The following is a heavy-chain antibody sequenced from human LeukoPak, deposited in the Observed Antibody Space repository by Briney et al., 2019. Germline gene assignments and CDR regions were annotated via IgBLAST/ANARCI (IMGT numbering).Heavy chain of an antibody. CDR1: GGSISSDNYS. D-gene: IGHD3-10*01. CDR2: LFYSGNT. V-gene: IGHV4-39*07. Sequence: SETLSLTCTVSGGSISSDNYSWGWIRQPPGKGLEWIGSLFYSGNTYYNPSPKSRVSISVNASKNQFSLNLISVTAADTAVYYCARPVRKRGYYYMDVWGKGTTVTVSS. J-gene: IGHJ6*03. CDR3: ARPVRKRGYYYMDV.